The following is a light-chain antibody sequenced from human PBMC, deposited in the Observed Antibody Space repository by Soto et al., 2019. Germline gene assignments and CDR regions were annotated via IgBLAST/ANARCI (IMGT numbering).Light chain of an antibody. CDR2: GAS. Sequence: IVVTQSPATLSVSPGERATLSCRASQSISTKLAWYQQKPGQAPRLLIYGASTRATGIPVRFSGSGSGTEFTLTISSLQSEDFAVYYCQQYGSSPRTFGQGTKV. J-gene: IGKJ1*01. CDR3: QQYGSSPRT. CDR1: QSISTK. V-gene: IGKV3-15*01.